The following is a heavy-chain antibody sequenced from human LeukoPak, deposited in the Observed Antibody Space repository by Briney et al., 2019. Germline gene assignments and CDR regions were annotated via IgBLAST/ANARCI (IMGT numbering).Heavy chain of an antibody. V-gene: IGHV4-39*01. Sequence: PSETLSLTCTVSGGSVGGRNYCWAWIRQSPGKGLEWIVCFYYSGNIYYNPSLKSRITISVDASKNLFSLKLTSLTAADTAVYYCARPGEAASGSLLFFYDSWGQGTLVTVSS. CDR3: ARPGEAASGSLLFFYDS. D-gene: IGHD6-13*01. J-gene: IGHJ5*01. CDR2: FYYSGNI. CDR1: GGSVGGRNYC.